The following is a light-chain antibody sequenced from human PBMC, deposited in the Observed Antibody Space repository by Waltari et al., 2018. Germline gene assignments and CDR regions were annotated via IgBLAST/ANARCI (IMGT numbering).Light chain of an antibody. CDR1: QSVSSY. CDR2: DAS. CDR3: QQRSNWPLLT. J-gene: IGKJ4*01. V-gene: IGKV3-11*01. Sequence: EIVLTQSPATLSLSPGERATLSCRASQSVSSYLAWYQQKPGQAPRLLIYDASNRATGIPARFSGSGSVTDFTLTISSLEPEDFVVYYCQQRSNWPLLTFGGGTKVEIK.